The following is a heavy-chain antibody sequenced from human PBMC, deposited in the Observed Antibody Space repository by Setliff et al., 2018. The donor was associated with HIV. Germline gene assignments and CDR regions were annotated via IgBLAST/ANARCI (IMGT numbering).Heavy chain of an antibody. CDR3: AKAGGDS. CDR1: GYNFATYY. Sequence: GESLKISCRTSGYNFATYYIAWVRQMPGKGPEWMGSVNPGDSSTKYNPSLQGQVTMSADKLINTAYLQWSSLRASDTAIYYCAKAGGDSWGQGTLVTVSS. CDR2: VNPGDSST. D-gene: IGHD3-10*01. V-gene: IGHV5-51*01. J-gene: IGHJ5*01.